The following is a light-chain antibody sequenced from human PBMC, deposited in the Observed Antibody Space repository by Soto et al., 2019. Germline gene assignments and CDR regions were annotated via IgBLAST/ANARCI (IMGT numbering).Light chain of an antibody. CDR3: QQCAHSPLT. V-gene: IGKV3-20*01. CDR2: DAS. CDR1: QSVDNNY. J-gene: IGKJ4*01. Sequence: EIVLTQSPGTLSLSPGERATLSCRASQSVDNNYLAWFQHKPGQAPRLLIDDASRRATGIPDRFSGSGSGTDFTLTISRLEPEDFAVYYCQQCAHSPLTFGGGTKVEIK.